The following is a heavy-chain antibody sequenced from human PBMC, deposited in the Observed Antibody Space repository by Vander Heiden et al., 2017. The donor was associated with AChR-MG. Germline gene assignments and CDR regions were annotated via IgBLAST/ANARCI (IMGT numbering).Heavy chain of an antibody. D-gene: IGHD3-16*01. V-gene: IGHV4-34*01. J-gene: IGHJ6*03. CDR3: ARGGPRRGGYYYYYYMDV. CDR1: GGSLSGYH. CDR2: INHSGST. Sequence: QVQLQQWGAGPLKPSETLSLTCAVYGGSLSGYHWSWIRQPPGKGLEWIGEINHSGSTNYNPSLKSRVTISVDTSKNQFSLKLSSVTAADTAVYYCARGGPRRGGYYYYYYMDVWCKGTTVTVSS.